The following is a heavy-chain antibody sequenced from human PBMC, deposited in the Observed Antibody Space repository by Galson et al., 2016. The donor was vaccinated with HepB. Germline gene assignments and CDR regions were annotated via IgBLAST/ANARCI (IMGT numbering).Heavy chain of an antibody. CDR1: GYTFTAYY. V-gene: IGHV1-69*13. Sequence: SVKVSCKASGYTFTAYYMHWVRQAPGHGLEWMGGTIPLSGTTNYAQKFQDRVTITADESTSTVYMELGNLTSEDTAIYFCARGSNYYHSYAMNVWGQGTTVTVSS. CDR2: TIPLSGTT. CDR3: ARGSNYYHSYAMNV. J-gene: IGHJ6*02.